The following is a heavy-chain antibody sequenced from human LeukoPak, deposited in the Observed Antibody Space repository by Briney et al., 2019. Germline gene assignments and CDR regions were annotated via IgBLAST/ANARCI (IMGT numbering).Heavy chain of an antibody. J-gene: IGHJ4*02. CDR3: AKARGYCSSTSCYRYYFDY. CDR2: ISGSGGST. Sequence: PGGSLRLSCAASGFTFSNYAMSWVRQAPGKGLEWVSAISGSGGSTYYADSVKGRFTISRDNSKNTLYLQMNSLRAEDTAVYYCAKARGYCSSTSCYRYYFDYWGQGTLVTVSS. CDR1: GFTFSNYA. V-gene: IGHV3-23*01. D-gene: IGHD2-2*01.